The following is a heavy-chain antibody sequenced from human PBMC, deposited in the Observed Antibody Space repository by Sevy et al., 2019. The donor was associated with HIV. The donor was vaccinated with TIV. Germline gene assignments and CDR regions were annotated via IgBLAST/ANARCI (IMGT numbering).Heavy chain of an antibody. D-gene: IGHD5-12*01. CDR3: ARCGYSGYPPPVPATASRDIDFEI. CDR2: IDPSDSYT. CDR1: GYSFTSYW. V-gene: IGHV5-10-1*01. Sequence: GESLKISCKGSGYSFTSYWISWVRQMPGKGLEWMGRIDPSDSYTNYSPSFQGHVTISADKSISTAYLQWSSLKASDTAMYYCARCGYSGYPPPVPATASRDIDFEIWGQGTMVTLSS. J-gene: IGHJ3*02.